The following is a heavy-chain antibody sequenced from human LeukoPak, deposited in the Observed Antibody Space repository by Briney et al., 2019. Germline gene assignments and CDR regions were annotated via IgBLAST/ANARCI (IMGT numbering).Heavy chain of an antibody. CDR3: AKRSGSYYHEAFDI. CDR2: INPNSGGT. V-gene: IGHV1-2*06. D-gene: IGHD3-10*01. CDR1: GYTFTGYY. J-gene: IGHJ3*02. Sequence: ASVKVSCKASGYTFTGYYMRWVRQAPGQGLEWMGRINPNSGGTNYAQKFQGRVTMTRDTSISTAYMELSRLRSDDTAVYYCAKRSGSYYHEAFDIWGQGTMVTVSS.